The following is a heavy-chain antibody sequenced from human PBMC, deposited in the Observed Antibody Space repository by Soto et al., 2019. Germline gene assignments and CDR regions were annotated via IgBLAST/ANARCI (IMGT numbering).Heavy chain of an antibody. Sequence: GGSLRLSCAASGFTFSSNGMHWVRQAPGKGLEWVAGISYDGSNKYYADSVKGRFTISRDNSKNALYLQMNSLRAEDTAVYYCAQEGYSRSFENWGQGTLVAASS. J-gene: IGHJ4*02. V-gene: IGHV3-30*18. D-gene: IGHD6-13*01. CDR1: GFTFSSNG. CDR3: AQEGYSRSFEN. CDR2: ISYDGSNK.